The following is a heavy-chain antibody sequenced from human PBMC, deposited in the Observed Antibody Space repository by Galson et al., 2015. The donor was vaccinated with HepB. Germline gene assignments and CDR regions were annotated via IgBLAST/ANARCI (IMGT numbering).Heavy chain of an antibody. V-gene: IGHV3-30*18. CDR2: ISYDGSNK. J-gene: IGHJ6*02. Sequence: LRLSCAASGFTFSSYGMHWVRQAPGKGLEWVAVISYDGSNKYHADSVKGRFTISRDNAKDTLHLQMNSLRAEDTAVYYCAKDREAPWFGELWGGMDVWGQGTTVTVSS. D-gene: IGHD3-10*01. CDR3: AKDREAPWFGELWGGMDV. CDR1: GFTFSSYG.